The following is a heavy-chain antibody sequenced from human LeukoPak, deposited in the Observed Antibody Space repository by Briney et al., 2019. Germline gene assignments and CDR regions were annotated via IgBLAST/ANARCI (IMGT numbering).Heavy chain of an antibody. Sequence: ASVKVSCKASGYTFTSYDINWVRQATGQGLEWMGWMNPNSGNTGYAQTLQGRVTMTRNTSISTAYMEMSSLRSEDTAVYYCARVVRITMVRGVRNYGDDYWGQGTLVTVSS. V-gene: IGHV1-8*01. J-gene: IGHJ4*02. CDR1: GYTFTSYD. CDR3: ARVVRITMVRGVRNYGDDY. CDR2: MNPNSGNT. D-gene: IGHD3-10*01.